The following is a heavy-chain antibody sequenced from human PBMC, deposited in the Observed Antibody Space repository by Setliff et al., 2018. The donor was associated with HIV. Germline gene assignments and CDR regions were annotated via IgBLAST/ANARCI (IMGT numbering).Heavy chain of an antibody. CDR2: IYYSGST. J-gene: IGHJ3*02. CDR1: GGSISSDY. CDR3: ATGWRVDAFDI. V-gene: IGHV4-59*01. D-gene: IGHD2-15*01. Sequence: SETLSLTCTVSGGSISSDYWSWIRQPPGKGLEWIGYIYYSGSTNYNPSLRSRVTISVDTSNNQFSLKLSSVTAADTAVYYCATGWRVDAFDIWGQGTMVTVSS.